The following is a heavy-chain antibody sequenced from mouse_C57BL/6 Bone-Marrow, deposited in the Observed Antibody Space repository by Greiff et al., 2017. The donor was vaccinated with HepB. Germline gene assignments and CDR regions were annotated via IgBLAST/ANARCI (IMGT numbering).Heavy chain of an antibody. CDR3: ARSNYYGSSYDDY. Sequence: VHVKQSGAELVRPGSSVKMSCKTSGYTFTSYGINWVKQRPGQGLEWIGYIYIGNGYTEYNEKFKGKATLTSDTSSSTAYMQLSSLTSEDSAIYFCARSNYYGSSYDDYWGQGTTLTVSS. V-gene: IGHV1-58*01. J-gene: IGHJ2*01. CDR1: GYTFTSYG. D-gene: IGHD1-1*01. CDR2: IYIGNGYT.